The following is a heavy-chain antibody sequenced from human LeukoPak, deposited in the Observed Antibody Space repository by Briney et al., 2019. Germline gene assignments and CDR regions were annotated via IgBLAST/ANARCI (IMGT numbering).Heavy chain of an antibody. Sequence: GSLRLSCAASGFTFSSYAMHWVRQAPGQGLEWVAVISYDGSNKYYADSVKGRFTISRDNSKNTLYLQMNSPRAEDTAVYYCARDPNGDYDYWGQGTLVTVSS. D-gene: IGHD4-17*01. CDR2: ISYDGSNK. CDR1: GFTFSSYA. CDR3: ARDPNGDYDY. J-gene: IGHJ4*02. V-gene: IGHV3-30-3*01.